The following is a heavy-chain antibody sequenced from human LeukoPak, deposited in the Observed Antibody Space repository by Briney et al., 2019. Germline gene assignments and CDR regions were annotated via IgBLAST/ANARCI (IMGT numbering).Heavy chain of an antibody. V-gene: IGHV1-18*01. CDR2: ISAYNGNT. J-gene: IGHJ5*02. D-gene: IGHD3-10*01. CDR1: GYTFTSYG. Sequence: RASVKVSCKASGYTFTSYGISWVRQAPGQGLEWMGWISAYNGNTNYAQKLQGRVTMTTDTSTSTAYMELRSLRSDDTAVYYCARVIGNYWYGSTLGGWFDPWGQGTLVTVSS. CDR3: ARVIGNYWYGSTLGGWFDP.